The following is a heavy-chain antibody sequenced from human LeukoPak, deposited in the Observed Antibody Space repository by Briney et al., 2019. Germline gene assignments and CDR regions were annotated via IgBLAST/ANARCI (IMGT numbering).Heavy chain of an antibody. V-gene: IGHV3-23*01. CDR3: AKGSSNSRPYYFDC. D-gene: IGHD1-1*01. Sequence: PGGSLRLSCAASGFTFSNYVMSWVRQAPGKGLEWVSAITGSSDSTYYADSVKGRFTSSRDNSKSTLFLQMNSLRAEDTAIYYCAKGSSNSRPYYFDCWGQGTLATVSS. J-gene: IGHJ4*02. CDR1: GFTFSNYV. CDR2: ITGSSDST.